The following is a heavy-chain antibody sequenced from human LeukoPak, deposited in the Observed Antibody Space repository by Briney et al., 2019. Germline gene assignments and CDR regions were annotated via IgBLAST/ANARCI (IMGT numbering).Heavy chain of an antibody. CDR3: ARVSGTLGYYFDY. J-gene: IGHJ4*02. V-gene: IGHV3-23*01. CDR1: GFTFSSYA. Sequence: PGGSLRLSCAASGFTFSSYAMSWVRQAPGKGLEWVSVISGSGDNTYYADSVKGRFTISRDNAKNSLYLQMNSLRAEDTAVYYCARVSGTLGYYFDYWGQGTLVTVSS. D-gene: IGHD1-26*01. CDR2: ISGSGDNT.